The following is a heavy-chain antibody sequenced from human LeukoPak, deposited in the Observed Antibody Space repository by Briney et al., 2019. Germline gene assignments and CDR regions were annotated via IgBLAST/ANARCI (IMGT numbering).Heavy chain of an antibody. J-gene: IGHJ4*02. CDR1: GFTFSSYG. Sequence: GGSLRLSCAASGFTFSSYGMSWVRQAPGKGLEWVSAISGSGGSTYYADSVKGRFTISRDNSKKTLYLQMNSLRAEDTAVYYCAKDLYGSGSYYFDYWGQGTLVTVSS. CDR2: ISGSGGST. D-gene: IGHD3-10*01. CDR3: AKDLYGSGSYYFDY. V-gene: IGHV3-23*01.